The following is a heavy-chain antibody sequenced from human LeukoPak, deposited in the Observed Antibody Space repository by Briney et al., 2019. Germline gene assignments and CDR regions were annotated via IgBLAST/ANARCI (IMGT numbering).Heavy chain of an antibody. CDR1: GFTFSSYS. Sequence: GGSLRLSCAASGFTFSSYSMNWVRQAPGKGLEWVSYISSSSSTIYYADSVKGRFTISRDNAKNSLYLQMNSLRDEDTAVYYCVREYSSGWPSYYYYGMDVWGQGTTVTVSS. V-gene: IGHV3-48*02. CDR2: ISSSSSTI. D-gene: IGHD6-19*01. CDR3: VREYSSGWPSYYYYGMDV. J-gene: IGHJ6*02.